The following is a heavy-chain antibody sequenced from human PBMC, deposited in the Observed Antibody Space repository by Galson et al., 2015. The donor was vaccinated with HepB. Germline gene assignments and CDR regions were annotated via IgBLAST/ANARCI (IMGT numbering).Heavy chain of an antibody. CDR3: VFLRGNDLKPLDY. V-gene: IGHV3-48*03. D-gene: IGHD5-12*01. CDR1: TFIFSTYS. Sequence: SLRLSCAASTFIFSTYSMNWVRQAPGMGLEWLSYISASGTTIYYADSVKGRFTISRDNAKSSLYLQMTSLRPEDTAVYFCVFLRGNDLKPLDYWGQGIQVTVSS. CDR2: ISASGTTI. J-gene: IGHJ4*02.